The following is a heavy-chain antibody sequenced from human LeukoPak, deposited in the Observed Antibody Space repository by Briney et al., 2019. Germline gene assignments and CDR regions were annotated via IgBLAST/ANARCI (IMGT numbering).Heavy chain of an antibody. J-gene: IGHJ2*01. CDR2: ITPNSGGT. V-gene: IGHV1-2*02. CDR1: GYSFTGYY. Sequence: ASVKVSCKASGYSFTGYYIRWVRQAPGQGLEWMGWITPNSGGTNYAQKFQGRVTMTRDTSISTAYMELSSLRSDDTAVYYCARVVGYCTSTSCYRYFDLWGRGTLVTVST. D-gene: IGHD2-2*01. CDR3: ARVVGYCTSTSCYRYFDL.